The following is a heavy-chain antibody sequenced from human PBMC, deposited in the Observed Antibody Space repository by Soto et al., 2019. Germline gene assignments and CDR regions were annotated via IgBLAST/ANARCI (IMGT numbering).Heavy chain of an antibody. Sequence: EVQLVESGGGLVQPGGSLRLSCAASGFTFSSFWMHWVRQTPGKGPVWVSRISTDGSSTGYADSVKGRFTISRDSAKNTLYLQMDSLRAEDTAIYYCARGGMVTTRWGLFDYLGQGTLVTVSS. CDR1: GFTFSSFW. D-gene: IGHD4-17*01. CDR3: ARGGMVTTRWGLFDY. V-gene: IGHV3-74*01. J-gene: IGHJ4*02. CDR2: ISTDGSST.